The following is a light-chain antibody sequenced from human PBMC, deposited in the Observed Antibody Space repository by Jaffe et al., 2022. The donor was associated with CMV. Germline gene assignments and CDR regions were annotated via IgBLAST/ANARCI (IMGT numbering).Light chain of an antibody. CDR2: EVT. V-gene: IGLV2-8*01. CDR1: SGDIGGYNY. CDR3: SSFAGANNVVV. Sequence: QSALTQPPSASGSPGQSVTISCTGASGDIGGYNYVSWYQQHPGKAPKLIIYEVTQRPSGVPDRFSGSKSGNTASLTVSGLQTEDEADYFCSSFAGANNVVVFGGGTKVTVL. J-gene: IGLJ2*01.